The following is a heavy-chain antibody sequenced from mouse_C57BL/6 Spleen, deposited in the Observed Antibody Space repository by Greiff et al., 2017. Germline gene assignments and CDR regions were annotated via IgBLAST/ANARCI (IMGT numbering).Heavy chain of an antibody. Sequence: VQLQQSGPELVKPGASVKIPCKASGYTFTDYNMDWVKQSHGKSLEWIGDINPNNGGTIYNQKFKGKATLTVDKSSSTAYMELRSLTSEDTAVYYCARSRAAQGYFDYWGQGTTLTVSS. J-gene: IGHJ2*01. CDR3: ARSRAAQGYFDY. CDR1: GYTFTDYN. CDR2: INPNNGGT. V-gene: IGHV1-18*01. D-gene: IGHD3-2*02.